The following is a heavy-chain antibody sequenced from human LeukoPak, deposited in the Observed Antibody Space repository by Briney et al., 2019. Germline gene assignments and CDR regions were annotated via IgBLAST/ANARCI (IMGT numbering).Heavy chain of an antibody. D-gene: IGHD3-22*01. V-gene: IGHV3-7*01. CDR1: GFTSSSYW. CDR2: IKQDGNEK. CDR3: ASGFDSRFFDK. Sequence: GGSLRLSCAASGFTSSSYWMTWVRQAPGKGLEWVANIKQDGNEKYYVDSVKGRFTISRDNAKNSLYLQMDSLRAEDTAVYYCASGFDSRFFDKWGQGTLVTVSS. J-gene: IGHJ4*02.